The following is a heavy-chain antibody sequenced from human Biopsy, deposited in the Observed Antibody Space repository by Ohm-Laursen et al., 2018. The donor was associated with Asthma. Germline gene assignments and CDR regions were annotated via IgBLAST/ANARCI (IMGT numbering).Heavy chain of an antibody. J-gene: IGHJ6*02. D-gene: IGHD1-7*01. CDR1: GYTFTSYG. Sequence: ASVKVSCKTSGYTFTSYGISWVRQAPGQGLEWMGWISAYNGNTNYAQKLQGRVTMTTDTSTSTAYMELRGLRSEDTAVYYCARDPHNSYLASLRTKFNYYYYGMDVWGQGTTVTVSS. CDR3: ARDPHNSYLASLRTKFNYYYYGMDV. CDR2: ISAYNGNT. V-gene: IGHV1-18*04.